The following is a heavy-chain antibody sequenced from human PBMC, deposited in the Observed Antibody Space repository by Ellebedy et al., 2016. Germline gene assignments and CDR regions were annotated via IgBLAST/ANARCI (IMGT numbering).Heavy chain of an antibody. J-gene: IGHJ6*02. CDR3: ARESEVGCMDV. CDR1: GFTFSSYA. Sequence: GESLKISCAASGFTFSSYAMSWVRQAPGKGLEWVSSISSSSSYIYYADSVKGRFTISRDNVKNSLYLQMNSLRAEDTAVFYCARESEVGCMDVWGQGTTVTVSS. CDR2: ISSSSSYI. V-gene: IGHV3-21*01. D-gene: IGHD1-26*01.